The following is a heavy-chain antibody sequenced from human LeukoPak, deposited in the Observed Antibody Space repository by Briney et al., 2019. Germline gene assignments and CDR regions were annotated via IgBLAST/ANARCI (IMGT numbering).Heavy chain of an antibody. CDR1: GGSISSYY. Sequence: NPSETLSLTCTVSGGSISSYYWSWIRQPPRKGLEWIGYIYYSGSTDYNPSLKSRVTISVDTSKNQFSLKLSSVTAADTAVYYCASHSGAYYFDYWGQGTLVNVSS. V-gene: IGHV4-59*01. CDR3: ASHSGAYYFDY. CDR2: IYYSGST. D-gene: IGHD2-15*01. J-gene: IGHJ4*02.